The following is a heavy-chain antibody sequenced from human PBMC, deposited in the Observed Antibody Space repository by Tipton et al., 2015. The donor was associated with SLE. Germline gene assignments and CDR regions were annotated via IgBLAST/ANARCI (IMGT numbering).Heavy chain of an antibody. V-gene: IGHV4-59*12. CDR3: ACGGDTGDWFDP. J-gene: IGHJ5*02. D-gene: IGHD2-21*02. CDR1: GGSISGYY. Sequence: TLSLTCTVSGGSISGYYWSWIRQPPGKGLEWIGYFYYSGSTKYNPSLESRVTISGDTDKRQFSLRLTSMTAADTAVYYCACGGDTGDWFDPWGQGTLVTVSS. CDR2: FYYSGST.